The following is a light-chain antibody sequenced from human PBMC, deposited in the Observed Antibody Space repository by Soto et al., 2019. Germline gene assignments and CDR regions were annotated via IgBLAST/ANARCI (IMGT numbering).Light chain of an antibody. V-gene: IGLV1-51*01. CDR3: GSWDSSMSAYV. CDR1: SSNIGGNS. Sequence: QSVLTLPPSVSAAPGQKVTISCSGSSSNIGGNSVSRYQQLPGTAPKLLIYDDDKRPSGIPDRFSGSKSGTSATLGITGFQNGDEADYYCGSWDSSMSAYVFATGTQVTVL. J-gene: IGLJ1*01. CDR2: DDD.